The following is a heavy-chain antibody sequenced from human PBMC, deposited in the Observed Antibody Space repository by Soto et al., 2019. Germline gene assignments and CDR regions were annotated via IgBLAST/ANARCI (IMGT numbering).Heavy chain of an antibody. D-gene: IGHD6-19*01. CDR1: GFTFSSYA. Sequence: GGSLRLSCAASGFTFSSYAMSWVRQAPGKGLEWVSGISGSGAGTYYADSVKGRFTISRDNSKNTLYLQMHSLRAEDTAVYYCAKQCFDSYYYNMDVWGQGTTVTVSS. J-gene: IGHJ6*03. CDR3: AKQCFDSYYYNMDV. V-gene: IGHV3-23*01. CDR2: ISGSGAGT.